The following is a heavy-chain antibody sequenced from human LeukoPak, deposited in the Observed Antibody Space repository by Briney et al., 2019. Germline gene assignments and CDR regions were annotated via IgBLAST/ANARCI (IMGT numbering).Heavy chain of an antibody. D-gene: IGHD6-13*01. CDR1: GGSISGYY. J-gene: IGHJ6*03. CDR2: IYYSGST. Sequence: SETLSLTCTVSGGSISGYYWGWVRQPPGKGLEWIGYIYYSGSTNYNPSLKSRVTISVDTSKNQFSLKLSSVTAADTAVYYCARSAAGSLYYYYYYMDVWGKGTTVTISS. V-gene: IGHV4-59*01. CDR3: ARSAAGSLYYYYYYMDV.